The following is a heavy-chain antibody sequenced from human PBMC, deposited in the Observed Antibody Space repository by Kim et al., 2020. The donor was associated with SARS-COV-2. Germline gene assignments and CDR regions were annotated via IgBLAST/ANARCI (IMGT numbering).Heavy chain of an antibody. D-gene: IGHD3-22*01. CDR3: ARQRSDSSGYYFDY. Sequence: SPSFQGQVTIPADKSISTAYLQWSSLKASDTAMYYCARQRSDSSGYYFDYWGQGTLVTVSS. V-gene: IGHV5-51*01. J-gene: IGHJ4*02.